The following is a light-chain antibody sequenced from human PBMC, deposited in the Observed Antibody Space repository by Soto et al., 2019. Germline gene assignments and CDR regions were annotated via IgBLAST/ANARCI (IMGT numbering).Light chain of an antibody. CDR3: QQSYSTPIT. CDR2: AAS. CDR1: QSISSY. J-gene: IGKJ5*01. V-gene: IGKV1-39*01. Sequence: DIQMTQSPSSLSASVGDRVTITCRASQSISSYLNWYQQKPGKAPKLLIYAASSLQSGVPSRFSGSGSGTDFTLIISSLQAEDFATYCWQQSYSTPITFGQGTRLEI.